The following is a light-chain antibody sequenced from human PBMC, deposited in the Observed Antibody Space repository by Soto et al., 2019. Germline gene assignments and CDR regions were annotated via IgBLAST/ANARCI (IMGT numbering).Light chain of an antibody. CDR1: SSDVGGYNY. Sequence: QLVLTQPASVSGSPGQSITISCTGTSSDVGGYNYVSWYQQHPGKAPKLMIYDVSNRPSGVSNRFSGSKSGNTASLTISGLRAEDEADYYCSSYTSSSTKVFGTGTKVTVL. CDR3: SSYTSSSTKV. V-gene: IGLV2-14*01. J-gene: IGLJ1*01. CDR2: DVS.